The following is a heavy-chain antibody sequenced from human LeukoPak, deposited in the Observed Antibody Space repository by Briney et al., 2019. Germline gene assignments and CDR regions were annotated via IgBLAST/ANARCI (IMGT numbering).Heavy chain of an antibody. Sequence: SETLSLTCAVSSYSISSGHYWGWIRQPPGKGLEWIGSVYHTGKSYYNPSLKSRVTISVDTSKNQFSLKLSSVTAADTAVYYCAAGCSSTSCFWFYYTDVWAKGTTVTVSS. D-gene: IGHD2-2*01. CDR3: AAGCSSTSCFWFYYTDV. J-gene: IGHJ6*03. CDR2: VYHTGKS. CDR1: SYSISSGHY. V-gene: IGHV4-38-2*01.